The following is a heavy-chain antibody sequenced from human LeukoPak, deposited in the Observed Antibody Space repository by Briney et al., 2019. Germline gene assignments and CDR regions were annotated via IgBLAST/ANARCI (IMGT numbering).Heavy chain of an antibody. J-gene: IGHJ6*03. CDR1: GFTFSSYS. V-gene: IGHV3-21*01. CDR3: ARDLRVRGAPHYMDV. Sequence: AGGSLRLSCAASGFTFSSYSMNWVRQAPGKGLEWVSSISSSSSYIYYADSVKGRFTISRDNAKNSLYLQMNSLRAEDTAVYYCARDLRVRGAPHYMDVWGTGTTVTVSS. CDR2: ISSSSSYI. D-gene: IGHD3-10*01.